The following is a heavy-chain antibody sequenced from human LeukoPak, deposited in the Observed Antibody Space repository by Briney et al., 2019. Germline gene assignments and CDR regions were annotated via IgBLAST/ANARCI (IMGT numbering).Heavy chain of an antibody. D-gene: IGHD1-26*01. CDR1: GGSITTTNY. CDR3: SRESGPYCPFRH. J-gene: IGHJ4*02. CDR2: ISLTGRT. V-gene: IGHV4-4*02. Sequence: SGTLSLTCGVSGGSITTTNYWWWVREPPGGGLELVGEISLTGRTHYNPSLKSRVNISIDESKNHLYLNLASVTAPDTAVYYCSRESGPYCPFRHWGQGTLVAVTS.